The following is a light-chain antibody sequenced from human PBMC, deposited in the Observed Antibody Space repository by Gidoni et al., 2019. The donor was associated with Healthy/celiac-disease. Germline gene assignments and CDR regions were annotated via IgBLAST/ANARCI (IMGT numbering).Light chain of an antibody. CDR2: GAS. Sequence: EIVFTQSPGTLSLSPGERATLSSRASQSVSSSYLAWYQQKPGQAPRLLIYGASSRATGIPDRFSGSGSGTDFTLTISRLEPEDFAVYYCQQYGSSPWTFGQGTKVEIK. CDR1: QSVSSSY. CDR3: QQYGSSPWT. V-gene: IGKV3-20*01. J-gene: IGKJ1*01.